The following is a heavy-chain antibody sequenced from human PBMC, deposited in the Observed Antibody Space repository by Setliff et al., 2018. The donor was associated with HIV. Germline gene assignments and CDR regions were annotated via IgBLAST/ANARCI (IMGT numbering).Heavy chain of an antibody. V-gene: IGHV3-49*03. D-gene: IGHD2-8*02. CDR1: GGSISSHY. Sequence: LSLTCTVSGGSISSHYWSWIRQPPGKGLEWVGFIRSKTYGGTTEYAASVKGRFTISRDDSKSIAYLQMNSLKTEDTAVYYCTSAFADYAYWYFDYWGQGTLVTVSS. CDR2: IRSKTYGGTT. CDR3: TSAFADYAYWYFDY. J-gene: IGHJ4*02.